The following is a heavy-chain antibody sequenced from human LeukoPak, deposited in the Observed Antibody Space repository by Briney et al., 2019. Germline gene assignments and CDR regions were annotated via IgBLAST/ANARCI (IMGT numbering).Heavy chain of an antibody. CDR1: GDSMIGYY. D-gene: IGHD2/OR15-2a*01. J-gene: IGHJ3*02. CDR3: ARGNIPTHAFDI. CDR2: IYYSGST. Sequence: SETLSLTCAVSGDSMIGYYWNWIRQPPGKGLEWIGYIYYSGSTYYNPSLKSRVIISVDTSKNQFSLKLSSVTAADTAVYYCARGNIPTHAFDIWGQGTMVTVSS. V-gene: IGHV4-59*08.